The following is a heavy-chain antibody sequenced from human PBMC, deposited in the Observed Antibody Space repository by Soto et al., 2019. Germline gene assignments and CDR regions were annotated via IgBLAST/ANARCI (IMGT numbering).Heavy chain of an antibody. V-gene: IGHV4-30-2*01. CDR2: IYHSGST. Sequence: PSETLSLTCAVSGGSISSGGYSWSWIRQPPGKGLEWIGYIYHSGSTYYNPSLKSRVTISVDRSKNQFSLKLSSVTAADTAVYYCAKDVEVCISASCYSGYSSMDFWGKGPTVTAS. D-gene: IGHD2-2*02. CDR1: GGSISSGGYS. CDR3: AKDVEVCISASCYSGYSSMDF. J-gene: IGHJ6*04.